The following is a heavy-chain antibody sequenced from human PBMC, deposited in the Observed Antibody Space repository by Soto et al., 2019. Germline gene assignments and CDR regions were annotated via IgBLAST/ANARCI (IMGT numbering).Heavy chain of an antibody. CDR2: IYYSGST. CDR3: ARDRYNWNYGWRWFDP. Sequence: PSETLSLTCTVSGGSISSYYGGWIRQPPGKGLEWIGYIYYSGSTNYNPSLKSRVTISVDTSKNQFSLKLSSVTAADTAVYYCARDRYNWNYGWRWFDPWGQGTLVTVSS. J-gene: IGHJ5*02. CDR1: GGSISSYY. D-gene: IGHD1-7*01. V-gene: IGHV4-59*01.